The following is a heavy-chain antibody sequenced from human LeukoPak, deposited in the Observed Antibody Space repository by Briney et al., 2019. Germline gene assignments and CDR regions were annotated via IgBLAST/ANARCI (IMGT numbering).Heavy chain of an antibody. Sequence: ASVKVSCKSPGYTFSTYGISWVRQAPGQGLEWMGWISGNNGNTNYAQNFQGRVTMTTDTSTSTAYMELRSLRSDDTAVYYCARDGLTTVTTPIDYWGQGTLVTVSS. V-gene: IGHV1-18*01. CDR1: GYTFSTYG. CDR2: ISGNNGNT. CDR3: ARDGLTTVTTPIDY. J-gene: IGHJ4*02. D-gene: IGHD4-17*01.